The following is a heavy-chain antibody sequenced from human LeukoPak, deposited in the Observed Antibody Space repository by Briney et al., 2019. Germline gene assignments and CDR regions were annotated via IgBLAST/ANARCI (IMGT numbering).Heavy chain of an antibody. V-gene: IGHV1-69*13. Sequence: SVKVSCKASGTTFRSYAINWVRQAPGQGLEWMGAIIPSFGTVKYAQKFQGRVTMTADESTSTAYMDLNYLRSDDTAVYFCARATSANEYSYGFHFDYWGQGTLVTVSS. CDR3: ARATSANEYSYGFHFDY. CDR1: GTTFRSYA. D-gene: IGHD5-18*01. J-gene: IGHJ4*02. CDR2: IIPSFGTV.